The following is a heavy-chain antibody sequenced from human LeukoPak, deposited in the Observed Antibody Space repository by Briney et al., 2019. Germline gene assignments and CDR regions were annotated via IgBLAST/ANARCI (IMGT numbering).Heavy chain of an antibody. D-gene: IGHD6-13*01. CDR1: GDSVSSDSAS. J-gene: IGHJ4*02. Sequence: SQTLSVTCAISGDSVSSDSASWNWLRQSPSRGLEWLGRTHYRSKWYYDYAQSLKSRININPDTSKNHFSLQLNSVTPEDTAVYYCARNYGSSWLDNWGQGTLVTVSS. CDR2: THYRSKWYY. CDR3: ARNYGSSWLDN. V-gene: IGHV6-1*01.